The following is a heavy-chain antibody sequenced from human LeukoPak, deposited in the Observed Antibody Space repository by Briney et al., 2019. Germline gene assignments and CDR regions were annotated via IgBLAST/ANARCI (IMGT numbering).Heavy chain of an antibody. J-gene: IGHJ6*03. CDR3: ARQPPMYSSSSGSPLGNYMDV. D-gene: IGHD6-6*01. V-gene: IGHV6-1*01. CDR1: GDSVSSNSAA. CDR2: TYYRSKWYN. Sequence: SQTLSLTCAISGDSVSSNSAAWNWIRQSPSRGLEWLGRTYYRSKWYNDYAVSVKSRITINPDTSKNQFSLQLNSVTPEDTAVYYCARQPPMYSSSSGSPLGNYMDVWGKGTTVTVSS.